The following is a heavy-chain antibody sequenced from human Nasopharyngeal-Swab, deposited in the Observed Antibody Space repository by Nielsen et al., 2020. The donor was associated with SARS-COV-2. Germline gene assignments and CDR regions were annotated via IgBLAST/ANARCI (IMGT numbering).Heavy chain of an antibody. Sequence: SVKVSCKASGGTFSSYAISWVRQAPGQGLEWMGGIIPIFGTANYAQKFQGRVTITADKSTSTAYMELSSLRSEDTAVYYCAREESIRGYSGYDPYYVDVWGKGTTVTVSS. CDR3: AREESIRGYSGYDPYYVDV. D-gene: IGHD5-12*01. CDR2: IIPIFGTA. V-gene: IGHV1-69*06. J-gene: IGHJ6*03. CDR1: GGTFSSYA.